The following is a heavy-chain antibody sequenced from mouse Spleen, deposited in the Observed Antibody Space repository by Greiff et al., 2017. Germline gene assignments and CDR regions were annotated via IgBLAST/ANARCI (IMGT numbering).Heavy chain of an antibody. CDR2: IWWDDDK. V-gene: IGHV8-8*01. Sequence: QVTLKVCGPGILQSSQTLSLICSFSGFSLSTFGMGVGWIRQPPGKGLEWLAHIWWDDDKYYNPALKSRLTISKDTSKNQVFLKIANVDTADTATYYCARIARQLGLPFDYWGQGTTLTVSS. D-gene: IGHD3-2*01. J-gene: IGHJ2*01. CDR1: GFSLSTFGMG. CDR3: ARIARQLGLPFDY.